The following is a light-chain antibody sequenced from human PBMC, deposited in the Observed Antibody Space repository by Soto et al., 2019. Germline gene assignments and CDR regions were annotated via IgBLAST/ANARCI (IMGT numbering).Light chain of an antibody. V-gene: IGLV2-8*01. J-gene: IGLJ1*01. Sequence: QSVLTQPPSASGSPGQSVTISCTGTSSDVGGYNYVSWYQQHPGKAPKLMIYEVNKRPSGVPDRFSGSKSGNTASLTVSGXQAEDEADYYCSSYAGSNNAVFGTGTKLTVL. CDR1: SSDVGGYNY. CDR2: EVN. CDR3: SSYAGSNNAV.